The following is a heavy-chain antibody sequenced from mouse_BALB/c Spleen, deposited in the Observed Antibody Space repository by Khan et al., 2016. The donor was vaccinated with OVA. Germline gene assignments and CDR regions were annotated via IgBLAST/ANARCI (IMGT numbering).Heavy chain of an antibody. Sequence: QIQLVQSGAELVKTWASVKLSCQASGYTFTTYYMYWVKPRPGQGLEWIGEINPSNGGTNFNEKFKSKATLTVDKSSYTAYMQLSSLTSEDSAVYYCTRSGYGSFAYWGQGTLVTVSA. D-gene: IGHD2-2*01. CDR3: TRSGYGSFAY. J-gene: IGHJ3*01. CDR2: INPSNGGT. CDR1: GYTFTTYY. V-gene: IGHV1S81*02.